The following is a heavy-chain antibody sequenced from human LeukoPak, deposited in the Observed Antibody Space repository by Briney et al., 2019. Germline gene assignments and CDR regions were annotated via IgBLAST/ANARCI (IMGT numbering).Heavy chain of an antibody. Sequence: PGASVKVSCKASGGTFSSYAIGWVRQAPGQGLEWMGGIIPIFGTANYAQKFQGRVTITADESTSTAYMELSSLRSDDTAVYYCARAHLEAYYDILTGYYKSDGMDVWGQGTTVTVSS. CDR2: IIPIFGTA. J-gene: IGHJ6*02. CDR3: ARAHLEAYYDILTGYYKSDGMDV. CDR1: GGTFSSYA. V-gene: IGHV1-69*13. D-gene: IGHD3-9*01.